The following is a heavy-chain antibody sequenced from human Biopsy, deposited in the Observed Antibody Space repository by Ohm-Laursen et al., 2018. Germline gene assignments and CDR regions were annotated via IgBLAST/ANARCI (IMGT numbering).Heavy chain of an antibody. CDR2: IYYSGGT. D-gene: IGHD1-26*01. CDR3: ARVEAGTYDALDI. J-gene: IGHJ3*02. V-gene: IGHV4-59*01. CDR1: GGSKTGYE. Sequence: SETLSLTCSVSGGSKTGYEWSWIRLAPGKGLEWIGYIYYSGGTKYNPSLASRVTFSVDMSKSQFSLKLYSVTAADTAVYYCARVEAGTYDALDIWGQGTLVAVSA.